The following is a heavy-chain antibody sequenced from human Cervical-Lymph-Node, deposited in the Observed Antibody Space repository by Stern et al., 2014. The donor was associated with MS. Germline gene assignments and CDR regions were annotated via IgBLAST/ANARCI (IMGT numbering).Heavy chain of an antibody. CDR3: ARGKWLLPFYGLDV. CDR1: GFMFTNYD. V-gene: IGHV1-8*01. CDR2: MNPISGNT. J-gene: IGHJ6*02. D-gene: IGHD3-22*01. Sequence: EQLVESGAEVKKPGASVRVSCKASGFMFTNYDFNWVRQAPGQGLEWMGWMNPISGNTGYAQKFQGRVAMTRDTSKNTAYMELSILRSEDTAVYYCARGKWLLPFYGLDVWGQGTTVTVSS.